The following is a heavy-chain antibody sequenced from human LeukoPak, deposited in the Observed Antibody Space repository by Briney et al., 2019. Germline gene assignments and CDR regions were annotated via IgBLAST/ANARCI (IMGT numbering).Heavy chain of an antibody. D-gene: IGHD3-9*01. CDR1: GYTFTGYY. CDR3: ARDDSYVYYDILTGYYLEGTFDY. V-gene: IGHV1-2*02. Sequence: ASVKVSCKASGYTFTGYYMHWVRQAPGQGLEWMGWINPNSGGTNYAQKFQGRVTMTRDTSISTAYMGLSRLRSDDTAVYYCARDDSYVYYDILTGYYLEGTFDYWGQGTLVTVSS. J-gene: IGHJ4*02. CDR2: INPNSGGT.